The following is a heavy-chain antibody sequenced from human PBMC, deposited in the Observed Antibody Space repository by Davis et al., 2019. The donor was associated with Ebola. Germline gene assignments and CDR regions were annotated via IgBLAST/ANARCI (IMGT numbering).Heavy chain of an antibody. Sequence: PGGSLRLSCAASGFTFSNYDMSWVRHVPGKGLEWVSTFSVSEGHTHYSDSVRGRFTISRDNSKNTLYLQMNSLRAEDTATYYCARYCHYTDCSYFDCWGQGTMVAVSS. V-gene: IGHV3-23*01. CDR1: GFTFSNYD. D-gene: IGHD2-15*01. CDR3: ARYCHYTDCSYFDC. J-gene: IGHJ4*02. CDR2: FSVSEGHT.